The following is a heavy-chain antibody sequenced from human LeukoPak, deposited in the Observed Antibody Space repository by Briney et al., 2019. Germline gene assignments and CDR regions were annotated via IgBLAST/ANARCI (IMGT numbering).Heavy chain of an antibody. CDR2: INHSGST. CDR1: GFTFSSYE. J-gene: IGHJ4*02. CDR3: ARRPSGGRRVDY. V-gene: IGHV4-34*01. Sequence: GSLRLSCAASGFTFSSYEMNWIRQPPGKGLEWIGEINHSGSTNYNPSLKSRVTISVDTSKNQFSLKLSSVTAADTAVYYCARRPSGGRRVDYWGQGTLVTVSS. D-gene: IGHD2-15*01.